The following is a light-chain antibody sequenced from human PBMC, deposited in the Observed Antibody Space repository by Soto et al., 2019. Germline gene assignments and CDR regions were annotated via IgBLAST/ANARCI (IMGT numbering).Light chain of an antibody. J-gene: IGKJ5*01. CDR3: QQRSNWPTIT. CDR2: GAS. V-gene: IGKV3-11*01. Sequence: EVVWTQSPGTVSLSPGESATLSGRASQSVHTFLAWYQQKPCQAPRLLIYGASNRAAGIPDRFSGSGSGTDFTLTIDSLQPEDFAVYYCQQRSNWPTITFGQGTRLEIK. CDR1: QSVHTF.